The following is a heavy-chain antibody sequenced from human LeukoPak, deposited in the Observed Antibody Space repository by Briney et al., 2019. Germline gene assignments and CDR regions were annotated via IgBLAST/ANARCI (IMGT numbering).Heavy chain of an antibody. CDR1: GGSISSSSYY. Sequence: SETLSLTCTVSGGSISSSSYYWGWIRQPPGKGLEWIGSIYYSGSTYYNPSLKSRVTISVDTSKNQFSLKLSSVTAADTAVYYCAREAPGEGANRLSFDYWGQGTLVTVSS. CDR3: AREAPGEGANRLSFDY. J-gene: IGHJ4*02. CDR2: IYYSGST. V-gene: IGHV4-39*07. D-gene: IGHD1-26*01.